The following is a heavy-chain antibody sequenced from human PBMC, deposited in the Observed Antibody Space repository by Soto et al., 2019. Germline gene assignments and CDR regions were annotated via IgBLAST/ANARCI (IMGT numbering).Heavy chain of an antibody. CDR1: GGSFSGYY. Sequence: SETLSLTCAVYGGSFSGYYWSWIRQPPGKGLEWIGEINHSGSTNYNPSLKSRVTISVDTSKNQFSLKLSSVTAAETAVYYCARGGRGHSSGWFVYWGQGTLVTVSS. CDR2: INHSGST. V-gene: IGHV4-34*01. D-gene: IGHD6-19*01. J-gene: IGHJ5*01. CDR3: ARGGRGHSSGWFVY.